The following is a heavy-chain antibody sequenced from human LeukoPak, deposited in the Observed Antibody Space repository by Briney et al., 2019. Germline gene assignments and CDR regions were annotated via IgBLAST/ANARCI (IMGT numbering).Heavy chain of an antibody. CDR2: IRYDGSNE. V-gene: IGHV3-30*02. CDR3: AKDILEFYYDSSGLDY. Sequence: GGSLRLSCAASGFTFSSYGMHWVRQAPGKGLEWVTFIRYDGSNEYYADSVRGRFTISRDNSKNTLYLQMNSLRTEDTAVYYCAKDILEFYYDSSGLDYWGQGTLVTVSS. D-gene: IGHD3-22*01. J-gene: IGHJ4*02. CDR1: GFTFSSYG.